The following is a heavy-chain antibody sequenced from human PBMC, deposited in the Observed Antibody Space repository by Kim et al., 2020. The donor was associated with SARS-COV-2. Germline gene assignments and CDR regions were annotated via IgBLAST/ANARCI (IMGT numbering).Heavy chain of an antibody. V-gene: IGHV3-21*01. D-gene: IGHD3-22*01. J-gene: IGHJ6*02. Sequence: GGSLRLSCAASGFTFSSYSMNWVRQAPGKGLEWVSSISSSSSYIYYADSVKGRFTISRDNAKNSLYLQMNSLRAEDTAVYYCARERGWDYYDSSGYYPLYGMDVWGQGTTVTVSS. CDR2: ISSSSSYI. CDR1: GFTFSSYS. CDR3: ARERGWDYYDSSGYYPLYGMDV.